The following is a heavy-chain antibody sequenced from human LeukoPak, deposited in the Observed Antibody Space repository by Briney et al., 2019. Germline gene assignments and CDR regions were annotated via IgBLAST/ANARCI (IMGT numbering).Heavy chain of an antibody. D-gene: IGHD5-12*01. J-gene: IGHJ4*02. V-gene: IGHV3-30*02. Sequence: GGSLRLSCAASGFAFSSYGMHWVRQAPGMGLEWVAFVRYDGDNEYYADSVKGRFTISRDNSKNTLYLQMNSLRVEDTAVYSCARESNSGYHSEGPKYWDLGTLVTVSS. CDR2: VRYDGDNE. CDR3: ARESNSGYHSEGPKY. CDR1: GFAFSSYG.